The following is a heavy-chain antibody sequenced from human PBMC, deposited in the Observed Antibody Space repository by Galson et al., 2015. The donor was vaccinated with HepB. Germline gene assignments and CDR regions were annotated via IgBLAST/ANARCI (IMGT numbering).Heavy chain of an antibody. CDR1: GFPFRSYA. Sequence: LRLSCAASGFPFRSYAMSWVRQAPGKGLEWVSTISYSGGSTYYADSVKGRFTISRDNSKNTLYLQMNSLRAEDTAVYYCAKDFSDQLLQGLFDYWGQGTLVTVSS. V-gene: IGHV3-23*01. J-gene: IGHJ4*02. D-gene: IGHD2-2*01. CDR2: ISYSGGST. CDR3: AKDFSDQLLQGLFDY.